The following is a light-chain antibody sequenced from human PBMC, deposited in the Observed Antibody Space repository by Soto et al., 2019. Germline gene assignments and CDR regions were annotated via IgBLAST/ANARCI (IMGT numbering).Light chain of an antibody. CDR1: QSVSRY. J-gene: IGKJ4*01. V-gene: IGKV3-11*01. CDR3: QQRGNWPS. CDR2: DAS. Sequence: EIALTQSPATLSLSPGERATLSCRASQSVSRYLVWYQQKPGQAPRLLIHDASNRATGIPARFSGSGSGTDFTLTISSLEPEDFALYYCQQRGNWPSFGGGTKVDIK.